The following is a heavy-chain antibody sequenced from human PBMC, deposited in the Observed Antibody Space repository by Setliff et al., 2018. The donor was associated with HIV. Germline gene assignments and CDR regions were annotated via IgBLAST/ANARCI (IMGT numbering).Heavy chain of an antibody. CDR1: GYIFTDYY. V-gene: IGHV1-2*02. Sequence: ASVKVSCKASGYIFTDYYIHWVRQAPGQGLEWMGWINPNGGYTNYAQKFLGRVTMTRDTSFTPAYLELSRLGSDDTAVYYCAADNYNCNSFDSWGQGSLVTVSS. CDR3: AADNYNCNSFDS. J-gene: IGHJ4*02. D-gene: IGHD3-3*01. CDR2: INPNGGYT.